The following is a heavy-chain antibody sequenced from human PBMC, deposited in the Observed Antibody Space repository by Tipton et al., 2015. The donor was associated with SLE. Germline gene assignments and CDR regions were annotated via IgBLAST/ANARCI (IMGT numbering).Heavy chain of an antibody. CDR2: ISSDGFET. Sequence: SLRLSCTGSLRNYAVGWVRQAPGKGLEWVAVISSDGFETYYMDSVKGRFTVSRDNYRNTLYLQMNSLRAEDTAVYYCARDRVSGWFHFDYWGQGTLVTVSS. D-gene: IGHD6-19*01. V-gene: IGHV3-30*14. CDR1: LRNYA. CDR3: ARDRVSGWFHFDY. J-gene: IGHJ4*02.